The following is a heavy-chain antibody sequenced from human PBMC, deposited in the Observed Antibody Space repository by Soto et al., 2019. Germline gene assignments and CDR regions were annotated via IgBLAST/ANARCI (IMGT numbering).Heavy chain of an antibody. CDR3: ARSFPFIAAAGTGVWFDP. D-gene: IGHD6-13*01. V-gene: IGHV1-2*04. CDR1: GYTFTGYY. Sequence: SVNVSCKASGYTFTGYYMHWVRQAPGQGLEWMEWINPNSGGTNYAQKFQGWVTMTRDTSISTAYMELSRLRSDDTAVYYCARSFPFIAAAGTGVWFDPWGQGTLVNVSS. J-gene: IGHJ5*02. CDR2: INPNSGGT.